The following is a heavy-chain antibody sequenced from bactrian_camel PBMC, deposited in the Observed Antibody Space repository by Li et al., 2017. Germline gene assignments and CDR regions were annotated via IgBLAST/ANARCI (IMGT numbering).Heavy chain of an antibody. CDR2: IRRNGDA. CDR1: GDTFSRLS. CDR3: AASPGLGCPGPGLPSLLSLFNY. Sequence: HVQLVESGGGSVQAGGSLRLSCVVSGDTFSRLSMAWFRQAPGKEREGIAGIRRNGDAYYADSVKGRFTISRDNAKTTLYLQMDSLKPDDTAMYFCAASPGLGCPGPGLPSLLSLFNYWGQGTQVTVS. V-gene: IGHV3S55*01. D-gene: IGHD1*01. J-gene: IGHJ4*01.